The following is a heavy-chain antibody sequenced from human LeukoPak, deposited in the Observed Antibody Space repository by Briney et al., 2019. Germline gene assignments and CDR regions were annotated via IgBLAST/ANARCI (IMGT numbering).Heavy chain of an antibody. CDR2: MNPNSGNT. CDR1: GYTFTSYD. J-gene: IGHJ5*02. CDR3: ARGANYDFWSGYYFSYWFDP. V-gene: IGHV1-8*03. D-gene: IGHD3-3*01. Sequence: ASVKVSCKASGYTFTSYDINWVRQATGRGLEWMGWMNPNSGNTGYAQKFQGRVTITRNTSISTAYMELSSLRSEDTAVYYCARGANYDFWSGYYFSYWFDPWGQGTLVTVSS.